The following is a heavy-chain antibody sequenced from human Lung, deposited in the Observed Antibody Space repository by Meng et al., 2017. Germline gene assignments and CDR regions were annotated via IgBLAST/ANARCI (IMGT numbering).Heavy chain of an antibody. CDR1: GASISSAVF. J-gene: IGHJ5*02. CDR2: ISYSGAT. D-gene: IGHD2-2*02. CDR3: ARVVGDCASCYKGWFDP. V-gene: IGHV4-30-4*01. Sequence: QVQLQESGPRLVRPSQTLSLTCTVSGASISSAVFWIWIRQPPGKDLEWIGCISYSGATHYNPSLKSRLTISVDTAKNQFSLSLSSVTAADTAVYYCARVVGDCASCYKGWFDPWGQGTLVTVSS.